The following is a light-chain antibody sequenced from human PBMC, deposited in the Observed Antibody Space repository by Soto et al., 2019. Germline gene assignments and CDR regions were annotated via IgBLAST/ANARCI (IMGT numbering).Light chain of an antibody. J-gene: IGKJ5*01. Sequence: ESVLTQSPGTLSLSPGERATLSCRASQSVSSSDLAWYQQKPGQAPRLLIYGASIRATGIPDRFSGSGSGTDFTLSISRLEPEDFAVYYCKHYSRSSVTVGQGTRLEIK. V-gene: IGKV3-20*01. CDR3: KHYSRSSVT. CDR1: QSVSSSD. CDR2: GAS.